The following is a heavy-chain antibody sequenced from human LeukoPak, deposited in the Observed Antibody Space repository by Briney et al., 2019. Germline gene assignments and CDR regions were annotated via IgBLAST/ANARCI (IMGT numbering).Heavy chain of an antibody. D-gene: IGHD6-19*01. CDR1: GGSISSSSYY. V-gene: IGHV4-39*07. Sequence: MSSETLSLTCTVSGGSISSSSYYWGWIRQPPGKGLEWIGSIYYSGSTYYNPSLKSRVTISVDTSKNQFSLKLSSVTAADTAVYYCARVPPLHARFEAGETLWFPWGQGTLVTVSS. CDR2: IYYSGST. CDR3: ARVPPLHARFEAGETLWFP. J-gene: IGHJ5*02.